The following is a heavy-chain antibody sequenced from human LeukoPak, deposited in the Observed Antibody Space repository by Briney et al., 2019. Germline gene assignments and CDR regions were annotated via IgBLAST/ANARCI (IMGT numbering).Heavy chain of an antibody. Sequence: GGSLRLSCAASRVTFNNYALSWVRQAPEKGLEWVSAIRGSGVGTYYADSVKGRFTISRDNSKNTLYLQMNSLGAEDTAVYYCAKDRGGRGLGGGAFDVWGQGTMVTVSS. CDR3: AKDRGGRGLGGGAFDV. D-gene: IGHD3-10*01. J-gene: IGHJ3*01. CDR2: IRGSGVGT. V-gene: IGHV3-23*01. CDR1: RVTFNNYA.